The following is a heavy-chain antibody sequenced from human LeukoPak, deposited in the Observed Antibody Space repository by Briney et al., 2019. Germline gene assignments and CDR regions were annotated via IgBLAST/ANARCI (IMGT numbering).Heavy chain of an antibody. Sequence: SETLSLTCTVSGGSISSYYWSWIRQPPGKGLEWIGYIYYSGSTYYNPTLKSRVTISVDTSKNQFSLKLSSVSAADTAVYYCARDRGSYYVLSLDYWGQGTLVTVSS. J-gene: IGHJ4*02. D-gene: IGHD1-26*01. V-gene: IGHV4-59*01. CDR1: GGSISSYY. CDR2: IYYSGST. CDR3: ARDRGSYYVLSLDY.